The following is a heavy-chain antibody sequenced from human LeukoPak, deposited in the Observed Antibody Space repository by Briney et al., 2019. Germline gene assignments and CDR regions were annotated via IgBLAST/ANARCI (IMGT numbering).Heavy chain of an antibody. J-gene: IGHJ4*02. Sequence: SVKVSCKASGGIFSSYAVSWVRQAPGQGLEWMGRIIPFLGTTNYAKRFQGRVTITTDESTSTAYMELSGLRSDDTAVYYCARGCNSASCSFDSWGQGTLVTVSS. CDR2: IIPFLGTT. CDR1: GGIFSSYA. D-gene: IGHD2-2*01. V-gene: IGHV1-69*11. CDR3: ARGCNSASCSFDS.